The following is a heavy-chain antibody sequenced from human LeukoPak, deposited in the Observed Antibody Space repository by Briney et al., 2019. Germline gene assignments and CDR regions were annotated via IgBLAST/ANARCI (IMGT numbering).Heavy chain of an antibody. J-gene: IGHJ6*02. CDR2: IKSKTDGGTT. CDR1: GFTFSNAW. Sequence: GGSLRLSCAASGFTFSNAWMSWVRQAPGKGLEWVGRIKSKTDGGTTDYAAPVKGRFTISRDDSKNTLYLQMNSLKTEDTAVYYCTTLPMGYYYYYGMDVWGQGTTVTVSS. V-gene: IGHV3-15*01. D-gene: IGHD1-26*01. CDR3: TTLPMGYYYYYGMDV.